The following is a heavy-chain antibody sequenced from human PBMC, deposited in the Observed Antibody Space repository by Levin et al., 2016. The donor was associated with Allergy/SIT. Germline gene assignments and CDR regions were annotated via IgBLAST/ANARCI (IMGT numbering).Heavy chain of an antibody. CDR3: ARSLDDYYYYGMDV. V-gene: IGHV4-59*01. J-gene: IGHJ6*02. Sequence: WIRQPPGKGLEWIGYIYHRGTSNYNPSLKSRLTILVDISKNQFSLKLTSLTAADTAVYYCARSLDDYYYYGMDVWGQGTTVTVSS. CDR2: IYHRGTS.